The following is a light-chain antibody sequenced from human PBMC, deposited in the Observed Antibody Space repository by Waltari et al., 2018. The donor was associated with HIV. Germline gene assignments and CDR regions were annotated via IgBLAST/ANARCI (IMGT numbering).Light chain of an antibody. Sequence: DIQLTQSPSSLSASIGDRVAITCRASQSITEDLNWYQQRPGKAPKLLVYSATRLQSGVPSRFSGSGSQTDFTLTIDSLQPEDVATYFCQQSYSTLLTFGPGTKVELK. CDR1: QSITED. CDR3: QQSYSTLLT. V-gene: IGKV1-39*01. J-gene: IGKJ1*01. CDR2: SAT.